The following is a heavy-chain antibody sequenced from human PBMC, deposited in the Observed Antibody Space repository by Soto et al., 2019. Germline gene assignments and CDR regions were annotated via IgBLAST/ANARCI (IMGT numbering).Heavy chain of an antibody. J-gene: IGHJ4*02. CDR1: GFTFSTYA. Sequence: QVQLVESGGGVVQPGRSLRLSCAASGFTFSTYAMHWVRQAPGKGLEWVAVISYDGINKYYADSLKGRFTISRDNSKNTLYLHMNSLRAEDTAVNYCARDLHTRDRRNYYDSIPAGYWGQGTLVTVSS. CDR3: ARDLHTRDRRNYYDSIPAGY. V-gene: IGHV3-30*04. CDR2: ISYDGINK. D-gene: IGHD3-22*01.